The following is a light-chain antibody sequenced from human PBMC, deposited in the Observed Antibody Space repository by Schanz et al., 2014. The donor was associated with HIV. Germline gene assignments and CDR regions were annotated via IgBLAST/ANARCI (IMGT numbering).Light chain of an antibody. CDR3: GTWDSRMSVGFV. Sequence: QSVLTQPPSMSAAPGQRVTISCAGSAFNIGQNYVSWFQQFPGTAPKLLIYVNHQRPSDIPDRFSGSKTGTSATLAIVGLQTGDEADYYCGTWDSRMSVGFVFGSGTKLTVL. CDR2: VNH. V-gene: IGLV1-51*01. J-gene: IGLJ1*01. CDR1: AFNIGQNY.